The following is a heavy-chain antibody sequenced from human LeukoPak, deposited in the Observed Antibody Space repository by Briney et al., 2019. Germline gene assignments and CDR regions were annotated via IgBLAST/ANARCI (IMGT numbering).Heavy chain of an antibody. V-gene: IGHV3-33*01. CDR3: AGDYGEYYYGMDV. D-gene: IGHD4-17*01. CDR1: GFTFSSYG. CDR2: IWYDGSSK. J-gene: IGHJ6*02. Sequence: PGGSLRLSCAASGFTFSSYGMHWVRQAPGKGLEWVAVIWYDGSSKCYADSVKGRFTISRDNSKNTLYLQINSLRAEDTAVYYCAGDYGEYYYGMDVWGQGTTVTVSS.